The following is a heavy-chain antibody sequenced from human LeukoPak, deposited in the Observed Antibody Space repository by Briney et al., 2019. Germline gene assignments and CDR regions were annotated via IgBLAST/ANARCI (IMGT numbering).Heavy chain of an antibody. J-gene: IGHJ6*03. CDR2: ISSSSSYI. CDR3: ARAVLYCTNGVCYTGMGYYYYYMDV. V-gene: IGHV3-21*01. Sequence: GGSLRLSCAASGFTFSSYSMNWVRQAPGKGLEWVSSISSSSSYIYYADSVKGRFTISRDNAKNSLYLQMNSLRAEDTAVYYCARAVLYCTNGVCYTGMGYYYYYMDVWGKGTTVTVSS. D-gene: IGHD2-8*01. CDR1: GFTFSSYS.